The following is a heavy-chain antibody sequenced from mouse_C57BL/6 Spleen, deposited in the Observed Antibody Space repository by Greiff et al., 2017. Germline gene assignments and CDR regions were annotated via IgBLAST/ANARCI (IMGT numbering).Heavy chain of an antibody. CDR2: VYPRSGNT. J-gene: IGHJ2*01. CDR3: ARGGTTVVATGGYFDY. Sequence: VQLQQSGAELSRPGASVKLSCKASGYTFTSYGISWVKQRTGQGLEWIGEVYPRSGNTYYNEKFKGKATLTADKPSSTAYMELRSLTSEDSAVYFCARGGTTVVATGGYFDYWGQGTTLTVSS. D-gene: IGHD1-1*01. CDR1: GYTFTSYG. V-gene: IGHV1-81*01.